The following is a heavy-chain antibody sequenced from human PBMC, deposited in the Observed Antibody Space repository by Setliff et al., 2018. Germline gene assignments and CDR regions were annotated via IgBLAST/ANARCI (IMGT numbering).Heavy chain of an antibody. Sequence: PSETLSLTCTVYGASFSDYYWGWIRQPPGKGLEWIGTLYFGGSTHYNPSLKSRVTISVDTSKNQFSLNLSSLTAADTAVYFCARSDWDSSDYYYFDYWGQGTLVTVSS. CDR2: LYFGGST. J-gene: IGHJ4*02. V-gene: IGHV4-34*11. CDR3: ARSDWDSSDYYYFDY. CDR1: GASFSDYY. D-gene: IGHD3-22*01.